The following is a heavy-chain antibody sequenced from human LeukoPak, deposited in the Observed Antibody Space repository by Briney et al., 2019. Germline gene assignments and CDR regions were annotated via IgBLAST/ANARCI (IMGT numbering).Heavy chain of an antibody. CDR3: VRDFDEFDSGGYPTWFDS. CDR2: IKYDGSVV. D-gene: IGHD3-22*01. V-gene: IGHV3-7*01. Sequence: GGSLRLSYEASGFTFNKNWMSWVRQTPGKAVEWVANIKYDGSVVFYVDSVKGRFTISRDNAKNSVYLQMNSLRAEDTAIYYCVRDFDEFDSGGYPTWFDSWAQGTLVTVSS. CDR1: GFTFNKNW. J-gene: IGHJ5*01.